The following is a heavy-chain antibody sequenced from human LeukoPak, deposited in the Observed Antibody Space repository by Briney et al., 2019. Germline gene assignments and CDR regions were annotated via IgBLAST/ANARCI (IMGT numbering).Heavy chain of an antibody. Sequence: SETLSLTCTVSGGSISSSSYYWGWIRQPPGKGLEWIGSIYYSGSTYYNPSLKSRVTISVDTSKNQFSLKLSSVTAADTAVYYCARDSRRDYYDSSGYYSRDAFDIWGQGTMVTVSS. J-gene: IGHJ3*02. CDR1: GGSISSSSYY. D-gene: IGHD3-22*01. CDR3: ARDSRRDYYDSSGYYSRDAFDI. CDR2: IYYSGST. V-gene: IGHV4-39*07.